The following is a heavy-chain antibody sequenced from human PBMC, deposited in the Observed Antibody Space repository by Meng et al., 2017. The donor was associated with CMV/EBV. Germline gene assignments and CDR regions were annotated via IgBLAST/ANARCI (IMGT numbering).Heavy chain of an antibody. D-gene: IGHD5-18*01. CDR3: AKGGEGYSYGYDY. CDR2: IYSGGSST. Sequence: GESLKISCAASGFTFSSYAMSWVRQAPGKGLEWVSGIYSGGSSTYYADSVKGRFTISRDNSKNTLYLQMNSLRAEDTAVYYCAKGGEGYSYGYDYWGQGTLVTVSS. J-gene: IGHJ4*02. V-gene: IGHV3-23*03. CDR1: GFTFSSYA.